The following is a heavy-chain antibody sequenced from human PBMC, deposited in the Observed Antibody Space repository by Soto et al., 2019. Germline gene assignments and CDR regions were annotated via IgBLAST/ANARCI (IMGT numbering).Heavy chain of an antibody. D-gene: IGHD2-2*01. CDR2: IWYDGSNK. Sequence: GGSLRLSCAASGFTFSSYGMHWVRQAPGKGLEWVAVIWYDGSNKYYADSVKGRFTISRDNSKNTLYLQMNSLRAEDTAVYYCARERIVVVPAAMPKYYYYGMDVWGQGTTVTVSS. CDR3: ARERIVVVPAAMPKYYYYGMDV. J-gene: IGHJ6*02. V-gene: IGHV3-33*01. CDR1: GFTFSSYG.